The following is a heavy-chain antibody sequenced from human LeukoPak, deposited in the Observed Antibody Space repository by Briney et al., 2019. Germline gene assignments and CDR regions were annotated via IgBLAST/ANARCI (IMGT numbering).Heavy chain of an antibody. CDR3: ARAGPTYDFWSGYLFDY. Sequence: ASVTVSCKASGYTFTSYYMHWVRQAPGQGLEWMGIINPSGGSTSYAQKFQGRVTMTRDTSTSTVYMELSSLRSEDTAVYYCARAGPTYDFWSGYLFDYWGQGTLVTVSS. V-gene: IGHV1-46*01. CDR1: GYTFTSYY. J-gene: IGHJ4*02. CDR2: INPSGGST. D-gene: IGHD3-3*01.